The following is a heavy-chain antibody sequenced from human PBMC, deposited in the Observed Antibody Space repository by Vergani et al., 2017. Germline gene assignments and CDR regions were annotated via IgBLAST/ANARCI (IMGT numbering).Heavy chain of an antibody. CDR1: GYTFTSYG. V-gene: IGHV1-18*01. CDR3: ARTTYYYDSSGYSFDY. J-gene: IGHJ4*02. Sequence: QVQLVQSGAEVKKPGASVKVSCKASGYTFTSYGISGVRQAPGQGLEWMGWISAYNGNTNYAKKLKGRVTMTTDTSTSTAYMELRSLRSDDTAVYYCARTTYYYDSSGYSFDYWGQGTLVTVSS. D-gene: IGHD3-22*01. CDR2: ISAYNGNT.